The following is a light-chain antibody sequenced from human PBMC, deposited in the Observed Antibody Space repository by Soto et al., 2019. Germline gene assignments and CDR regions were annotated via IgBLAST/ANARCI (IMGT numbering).Light chain of an antibody. CDR1: QGIARY. J-gene: IGKJ3*01. CDR3: QQLFPPPFT. V-gene: IGKV1-9*01. CDR2: GAS. Sequence: DIQLTQSPSFLSASVGDRVTITCRASQGIARYLAWYQRKPGRAPQLLISGASTLQSGVPPRFSGSGSGTEFTLTISSMWPEDFASSSRQQLFPPPFTFGPGTKVDIK.